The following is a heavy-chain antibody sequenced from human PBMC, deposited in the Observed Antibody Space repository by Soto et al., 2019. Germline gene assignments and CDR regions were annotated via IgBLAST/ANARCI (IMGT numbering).Heavy chain of an antibody. CDR2: INHSGST. J-gene: IGHJ4*02. CDR3: ARYYSVSGTYPDY. CDR1: GGSFSGYY. V-gene: IGHV4-34*01. Sequence: WETLSLTCAVYGGSFSGYYWSWIRQPPGKGLEWIGEINHSGSTNYNPSLKSRVTISVDTSKNQFSLKLSSVTAADPAVYYCARYYSVSGTYPDYCAQGTLLTLSS. D-gene: IGHD3-10*01.